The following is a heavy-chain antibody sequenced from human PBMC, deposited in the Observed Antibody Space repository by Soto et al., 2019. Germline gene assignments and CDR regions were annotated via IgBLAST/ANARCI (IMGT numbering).Heavy chain of an antibody. CDR1: GFTFSSYA. CDR2: ISYDGSNK. V-gene: IGHV3-30-3*01. Sequence: QVQLVESGGGVVQPGRSLRLSCAASGFTFSSYAMHWVRQAPGKGLEWVAVISYDGSNKYYADSVKGRFTISRDNSKNTLYLQMNSLRAEDTAVYYCVRDPRYSSSFDVWGQGTTVTVSS. CDR3: VRDPRYSSSFDV. D-gene: IGHD6-13*01. J-gene: IGHJ6*02.